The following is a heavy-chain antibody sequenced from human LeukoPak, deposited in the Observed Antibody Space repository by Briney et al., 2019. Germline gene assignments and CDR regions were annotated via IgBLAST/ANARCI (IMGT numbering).Heavy chain of an antibody. CDR3: AAREITGTTPY. CDR2: IYYSGST. Sequence: SETLTLTCTVSGGSISSYYWSWIRQPPGKGLEWIGYIYYSGSTNYNPSLKSRVTIPVDTSKNQFSLKLSSVTAADTAVYYCAAREITGTTPYWGQGTLVTVSS. J-gene: IGHJ4*02. D-gene: IGHD1-7*01. CDR1: GGSISSYY. V-gene: IGHV4-59*01.